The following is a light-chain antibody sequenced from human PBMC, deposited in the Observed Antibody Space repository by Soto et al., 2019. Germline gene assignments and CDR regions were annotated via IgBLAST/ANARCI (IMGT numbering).Light chain of an antibody. CDR3: MQSIQAPRT. CDR2: FRS. J-gene: IGKJ1*01. V-gene: IGKV2-28*01. CDR1: QSLLHSNGNIY. Sequence: DIVLTQSPLSLPVTPGEPASISCRSSQSLLHSNGNIYLDWYLQKPGQSPQLLIYFRSIRAYGVPDRFSGSGPGTHFTLKITRVEAEYVGFYYCMQSIQAPRTFGLGTKVEIK.